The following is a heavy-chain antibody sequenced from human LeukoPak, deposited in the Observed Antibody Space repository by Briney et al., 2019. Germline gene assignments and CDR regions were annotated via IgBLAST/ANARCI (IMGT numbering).Heavy chain of an antibody. CDR3: ARDLDYYDSSGYYYGAFDI. CDR2: ISSSSSYI. D-gene: IGHD3-22*01. V-gene: IGHV3-21*01. J-gene: IGHJ3*02. CDR1: GSTLSSYS. Sequence: PGGSLRLSCAASGSTLSSYSMNWVRQAPGKGLEWVSSISSSSSYIYYADSVKGRFIISRDNAKNSLYLQMNSLRAEDTAVYYCARDLDYYDSSGYYYGAFDIWGQGTMVTVSS.